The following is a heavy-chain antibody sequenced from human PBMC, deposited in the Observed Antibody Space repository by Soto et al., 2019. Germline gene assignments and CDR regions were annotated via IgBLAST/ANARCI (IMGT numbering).Heavy chain of an antibody. Sequence: QVQLVESGGGVVQPGRSLRLSCAASGFTFSSYGMHWVRQAPGKGLEWVAVIWYDGSNKYYVDSVKGRFTISRDNSKNTLYLQMSSLRAEDTAVYYCARVRHEGYDFWSGYRRTPYYGMDVWGQGTTVTVSS. CDR3: ARVRHEGYDFWSGYRRTPYYGMDV. J-gene: IGHJ6*02. V-gene: IGHV3-33*01. CDR1: GFTFSSYG. D-gene: IGHD3-3*01. CDR2: IWYDGSNK.